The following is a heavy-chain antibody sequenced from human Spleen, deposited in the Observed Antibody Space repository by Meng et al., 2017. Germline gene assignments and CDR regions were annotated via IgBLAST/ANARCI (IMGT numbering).Heavy chain of an antibody. D-gene: IGHD4-17*01. CDR3: ARGHYGDYPIDY. Sequence: SETLSLTCSVSAGSISNKNNYWGWIRQSPGMGLEWIGSIYYTGKTYSNPSLESRVSLSIDTSNNQFSLRLTSVTAADTAVYYCARGHYGDYPIDYWGPGTLVTVSS. J-gene: IGHJ4*02. CDR1: AGSISNKNNY. CDR2: IYYTGKT. V-gene: IGHV4-39*07.